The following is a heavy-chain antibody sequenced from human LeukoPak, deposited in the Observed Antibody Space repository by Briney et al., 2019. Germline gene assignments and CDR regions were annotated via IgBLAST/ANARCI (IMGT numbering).Heavy chain of an antibody. CDR2: VSYSGST. Sequence: SETLSLTCSVSGYSISRAYSWGWVRQPPGKGLEWIGPVSYSGSTNYNPSLESRVTISVDTSKNQISLKLSSVTAADTAIYYCARAPERWYSYGSYTYHYMDVWGRGTTVTVSS. V-gene: IGHV4-38-2*02. J-gene: IGHJ6*03. CDR1: GYSISRAYS. CDR3: ARAPERWYSYGSYTYHYMDV. D-gene: IGHD4-23*01.